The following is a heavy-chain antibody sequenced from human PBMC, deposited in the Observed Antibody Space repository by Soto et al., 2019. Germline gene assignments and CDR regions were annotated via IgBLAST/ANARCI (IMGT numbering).Heavy chain of an antibody. D-gene: IGHD3-22*01. CDR2: IIPIFGAA. CDR3: ARGVHYDSSGYYYFY. Sequence: SVKVSCKASGGTFSNYAIDWVRQAPGQGLEWMGGIIPIFGAANYVQKFQGRITITADESTSTAYMELRSLRSEDTAVYYCARGVHYDSSGYYYFYWGQGTLVTVSS. V-gene: IGHV1-69*13. CDR1: GGTFSNYA. J-gene: IGHJ4*02.